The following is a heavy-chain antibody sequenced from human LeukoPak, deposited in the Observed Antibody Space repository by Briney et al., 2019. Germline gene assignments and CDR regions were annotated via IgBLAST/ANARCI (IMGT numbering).Heavy chain of an antibody. CDR3: AREYDYGDYGVVE. D-gene: IGHD4-17*01. CDR2: IWYDGSNK. V-gene: IGHV3-33*01. J-gene: IGHJ4*02. Sequence: GGSLRLSCAASGFTFSNYGMHWVRQAPGKGLEWVAVIWYDGSNKYYSDSVRGQFTISRDNSKNTLYLQMNSLRAEDTAVYYCAREYDYGDYGVVEWGQGTLVTVSS. CDR1: GFTFSNYG.